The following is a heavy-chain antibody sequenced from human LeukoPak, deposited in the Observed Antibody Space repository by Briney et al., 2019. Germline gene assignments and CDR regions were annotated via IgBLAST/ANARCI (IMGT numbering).Heavy chain of an antibody. CDR1: GGSISSYY. V-gene: IGHV4-4*07. J-gene: IGHJ4*02. D-gene: IGHD7-27*01. CDR3: VRRRPNWGRYGY. CDR2: IYTSGST. Sequence: SETLSLTCTVSGGSISSYYWSWIRQPAGKGLEWIGRIYTSGSTNYNPSLKSRVTISVDTSKNQFSLKLSSVTAADTAVYYCVRRRPNWGRYGYWGQGTLVTVSS.